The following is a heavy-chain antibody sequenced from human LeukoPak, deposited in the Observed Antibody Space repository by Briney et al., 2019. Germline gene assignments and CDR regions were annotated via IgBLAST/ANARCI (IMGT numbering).Heavy chain of an antibody. CDR1: GFTFGSYS. CDR2: IRSSGSSI. J-gene: IGHJ4*02. V-gene: IGHV3-48*04. D-gene: IGHD3-22*01. Sequence: PGGSLRLSCAASGFTFGSYSMNWVRQTPGKGLEWVSYIRSSGSSIYYADSVKGRFTISRDNAKNSLYLQMNSLRAEDTAVYYCARDYDNSGYKFDYWGQGTLVTVSS. CDR3: ARDYDNSGYKFDY.